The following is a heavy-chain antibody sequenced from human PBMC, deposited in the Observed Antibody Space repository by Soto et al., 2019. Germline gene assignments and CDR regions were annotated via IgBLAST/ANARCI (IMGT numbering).Heavy chain of an antibody. CDR2: IRSKAYGGTT. CDR3: TRLYRSGYYGMDV. D-gene: IGHD3-10*01. CDR1: GFTFGDYA. J-gene: IGHJ6*02. V-gene: IGHV3-49*04. Sequence: PGGSLRLSCTASGFTFGDYAMSWVRQAPGKGLEWVGFIRSKAYGGTTEYAASVKGRFTISRDDSKSIAYLQMNSLKTEDTAVYYCTRLYRSGYYGMDVWGQGTTVTVSS.